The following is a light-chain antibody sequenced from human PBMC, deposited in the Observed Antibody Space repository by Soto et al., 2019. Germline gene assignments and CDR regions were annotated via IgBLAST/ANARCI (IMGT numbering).Light chain of an antibody. CDR3: SSYTSSRTLA. V-gene: IGLV2-14*01. Sequence: QSALTQPASVSGSPGQSITISCTGTSSDVGGYNYVSWYQQHPGKAPKLMIYEVTNRPSGVSNRFSGSKSGNTASLTISGLQAEDEADYYCSSYTSSRTLAFGTGTKLTVL. CDR2: EVT. J-gene: IGLJ1*01. CDR1: SSDVGGYNY.